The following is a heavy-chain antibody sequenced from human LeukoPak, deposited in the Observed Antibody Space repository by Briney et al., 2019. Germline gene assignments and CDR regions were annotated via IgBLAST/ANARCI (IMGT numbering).Heavy chain of an antibody. J-gene: IGHJ4*02. CDR3: ARGGYYDSSGYDV. D-gene: IGHD3-22*01. CDR1: GYTFTDYY. V-gene: IGHV1-2*02. Sequence: VASVKVSCKASGYTFTDYYIHWVRQAPGQGLEWMGCINPNSGGTKNAQKFQGRVTMTRDTSISTTYTELSRLKSDDTAVYYCARGGYYDSSGYDVWGQGNLVTVSS. CDR2: INPNSGGT.